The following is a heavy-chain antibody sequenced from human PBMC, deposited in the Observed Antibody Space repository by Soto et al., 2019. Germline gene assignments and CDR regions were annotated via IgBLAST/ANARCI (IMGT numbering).Heavy chain of an antibody. CDR1: GASISSYS. Sequence: SETLSLTCTASGASISSYSSCWIRQPPGKGLEWIGNIHYNGNTKYSPSLKSRVTVSVDTSKNHFSLKLSSVTAADTAVYYCARGVTHNFWSGYPTGMDVWGQGTTVTVS. D-gene: IGHD3-3*01. J-gene: IGHJ6*02. CDR3: ARGVTHNFWSGYPTGMDV. V-gene: IGHV4-59*01. CDR2: IHYNGNT.